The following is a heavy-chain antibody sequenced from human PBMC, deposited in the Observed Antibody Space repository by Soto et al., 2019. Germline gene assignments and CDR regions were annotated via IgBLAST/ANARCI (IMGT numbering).Heavy chain of an antibody. J-gene: IGHJ6*02. CDR2: ISSSSSYI. CDR1: GFSFSCYI. Sequence: GGSLMLSCASSGFSFSCYIMNLGRPAPEKGLEWVSSISSSSSYIYYADSVKGRFTISRDNAKNSLYLQMNSLRAEDTAVYYCARCGHYYDSSGYYPSYGMDVWGQGTTVTVSS. D-gene: IGHD3-22*01. V-gene: IGHV3-21*01. CDR3: ARCGHYYDSSGYYPSYGMDV.